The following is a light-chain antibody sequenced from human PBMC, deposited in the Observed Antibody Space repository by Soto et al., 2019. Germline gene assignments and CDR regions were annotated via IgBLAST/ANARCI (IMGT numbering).Light chain of an antibody. V-gene: IGKV1-5*01. CDR1: ESMSNC. Sequence: DIQMTQSPSTLSASVGDRVTITFRASESMSNCLAWYQQKPGKAPKLLISGASSLQSGVPSRFSGSASGTEFTLTISSLQPDEIATYYCQQCHRYLTFGQGTKVDIK. CDR2: GAS. J-gene: IGKJ1*01. CDR3: QQCHRYLT.